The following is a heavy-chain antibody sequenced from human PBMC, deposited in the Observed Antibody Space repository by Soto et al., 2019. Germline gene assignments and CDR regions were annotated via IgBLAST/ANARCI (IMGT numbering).Heavy chain of an antibody. CDR1: GGTFSSYT. D-gene: IGHD2-15*01. Sequence: QVQLVQSGAEVKKPGSSVKVSCKASGGTFSSYTISWVRQAPGQGLEWMGRIIPILGIANYAQKFQGRVTITADKSTSTAYMELSSLRSEDTAVYYCARDCSGGSCYSRGVWFAPWGQGTLVTVSS. CDR3: ARDCSGGSCYSRGVWFAP. J-gene: IGHJ5*02. V-gene: IGHV1-69*08. CDR2: IIPILGIA.